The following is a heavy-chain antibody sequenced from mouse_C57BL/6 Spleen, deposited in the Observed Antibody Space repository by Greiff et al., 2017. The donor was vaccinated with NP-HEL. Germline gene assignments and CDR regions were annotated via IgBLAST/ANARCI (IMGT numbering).Heavy chain of an antibody. D-gene: IGHD2-2*01. CDR1: GYTFTSYW. V-gene: IGHV1-69*01. CDR2: IDPSDSYT. J-gene: IGHJ2*01. CDR3: ARSTMVTTTGLGY. Sequence: QVQLQQPGAELVMPGASVKLSCKASGYTFTSYWMHWVKQRPGQGLEWIGEIDPSDSYTNYNQKFKGKSTLTVDKSSSTAYMQLSSLTSEDSAVYYCARSTMVTTTGLGYWGQGTTLTVSS.